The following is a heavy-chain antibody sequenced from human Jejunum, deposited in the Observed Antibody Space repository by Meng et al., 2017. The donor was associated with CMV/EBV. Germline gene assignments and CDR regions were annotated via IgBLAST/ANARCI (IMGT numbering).Heavy chain of an antibody. CDR1: GLTVDDYV. D-gene: IGHD6-19*01. Sequence: GLTVDDYVMHWVRQARGRGLEWVSGISWNGGSVAYADSVKGRFTISRDNARNSLYLQMNSLSAEDTALYYCAKGLYATGWYSFDYWGQGTLVTVSS. CDR3: AKGLYATGWYSFDY. CDR2: ISWNGGSV. J-gene: IGHJ4*02. V-gene: IGHV3-9*01.